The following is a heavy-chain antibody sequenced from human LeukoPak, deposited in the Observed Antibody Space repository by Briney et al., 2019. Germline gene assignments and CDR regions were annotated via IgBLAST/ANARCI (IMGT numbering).Heavy chain of an antibody. CDR3: AKYYYDSSGSRHFDY. V-gene: IGHV3-23*01. D-gene: IGHD3-22*01. Sequence: GGSLRLSCAASGFTFSSYAMSWVRQAPGTGLEWVSAISDSGGGTYYAASVRGRFTISRDNSKNTLHLQMNSLRAEDTAVYYCAKYYYDSSGSRHFDYWAREPWSPSPQ. J-gene: IGHJ4*02. CDR2: ISDSGGGT. CDR1: GFTFSSYA.